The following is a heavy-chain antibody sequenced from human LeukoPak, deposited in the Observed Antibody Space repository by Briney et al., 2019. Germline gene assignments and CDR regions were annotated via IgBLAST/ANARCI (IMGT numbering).Heavy chain of an antibody. D-gene: IGHD4/OR15-4a*01. CDR2: INSDGSNT. CDR1: GFTFSTCR. J-gene: IGHJ4*02. CDR3: ARTNYYFDY. Sequence: GGSLRLSCAASGFTFSTCRMHWVRQAPGKGLVWVSRINSDGSNTDYADSVKGRFTISRDNAKNTLYLQMNSLRAEDTAVYYCARTNYYFDYWGQGTLVTVSS. V-gene: IGHV3-74*01.